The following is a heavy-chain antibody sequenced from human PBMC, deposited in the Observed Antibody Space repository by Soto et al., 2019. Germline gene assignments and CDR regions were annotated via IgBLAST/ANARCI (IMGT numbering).Heavy chain of an antibody. CDR1: GGSFSDTY. CDR2: INHNTNT. Sequence: PSETLSLTCAVYGGSFSDTYWNWFRQPPGKGLEWIGEINHNTNTIYNPSLTSRVTISVDTSKNHFSLKLSSVTAADTAVYYCERESELLVVRGGIRRPQPLSFDYWGQGTLVTVSS. V-gene: IGHV4-34*01. J-gene: IGHJ4*02. CDR3: ERESELLVVRGGIRRPQPLSFDY. D-gene: IGHD3-10*01.